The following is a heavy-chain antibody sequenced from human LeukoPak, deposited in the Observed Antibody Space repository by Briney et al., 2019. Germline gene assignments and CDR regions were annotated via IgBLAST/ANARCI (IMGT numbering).Heavy chain of an antibody. V-gene: IGHV1-2*02. CDR2: INPNSGGT. CDR3: AEVINWNDEEGWFDP. J-gene: IGHJ5*02. D-gene: IGHD1-20*01. CDR1: GYTFTGYY. Sequence: ASVKVSCKASGYTFTGYYMHWVRQAPGQGLEWMGWINPNSGGTNYAQKLQGRVTMTTDTSTSTAYMELRSLRSDDTAVYYCAEVINWNDEEGWFDPWGQGTLVTVSS.